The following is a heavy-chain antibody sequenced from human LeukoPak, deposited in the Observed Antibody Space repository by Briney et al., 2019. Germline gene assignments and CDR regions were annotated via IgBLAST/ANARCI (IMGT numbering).Heavy chain of an antibody. CDR3: ARGTGMATIQGYYYYMDV. J-gene: IGHJ6*03. D-gene: IGHD5-24*01. Sequence: PGGSLRLSCAASGFTFSSYWMSWVRQAPGKGLEWVANIRQDGFEKYYVDSVKGRFTISRDNAKNSLYLQMNSLRAEDTAVYYCARGTGMATIQGYYYYMDVWGKGTTVTVSS. V-gene: IGHV3-7*01. CDR1: GFTFSSYW. CDR2: IRQDGFEK.